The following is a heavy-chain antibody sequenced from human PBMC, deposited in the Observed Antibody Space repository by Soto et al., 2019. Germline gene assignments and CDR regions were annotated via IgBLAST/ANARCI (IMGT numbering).Heavy chain of an antibody. V-gene: IGHV4-34*01. CDR1: GGSFRGYY. J-gene: IGHJ4*02. Sequence: QVQLQQWGAGLLKPSETLSLTCAVYGGSFRGYYWSWIRQPPGKGLEWIGEINHSGSTNYNPSLKSRVTISVDTSKNQFSLKLSSVTAADTAVYYCARGAVETVDYWGQGTLVTVSS. CDR3: ARGAVETVDY. CDR2: INHSGST.